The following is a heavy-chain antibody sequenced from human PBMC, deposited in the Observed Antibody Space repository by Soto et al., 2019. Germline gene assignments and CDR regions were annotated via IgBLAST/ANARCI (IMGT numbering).Heavy chain of an antibody. D-gene: IGHD6-19*01. CDR3: ARDRHWDQWLGPHGAFHI. Sequence: EMQLVESGGGLVQPGGSLGLSFAASGFTLSVYSMSWSRPAPGTGLGWVVSIGGGVTTDSIDYAASVRGRFVTSRDNAKNSLFLQMNSVRDVDAAPYFCARDRHWDQWLGPHGAFHIWGQGTMVNVSS. V-gene: IGHV3-48*02. CDR1: GFTLSVYS. J-gene: IGHJ3*02. CDR2: IGGGVTTDSI.